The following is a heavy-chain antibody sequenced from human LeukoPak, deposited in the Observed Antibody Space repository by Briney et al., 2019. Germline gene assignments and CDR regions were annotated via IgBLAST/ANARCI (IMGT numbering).Heavy chain of an antibody. J-gene: IGHJ4*02. D-gene: IGHD3-10*01. CDR1: GFTFSSYW. Sequence: GGSLRLSCAASGFTFSSYWMSWVRQAPGKGLEWVANIKQEGSEKYYVDSVKGRFTISRDNAKNSLFLQMNSLRAEDTAVYYCARESFYYGSGSYYKRGYYFDYWGQGTLVTVSS. CDR2: IKQEGSEK. CDR3: ARESFYYGSGSYYKRGYYFDY. V-gene: IGHV3-7*01.